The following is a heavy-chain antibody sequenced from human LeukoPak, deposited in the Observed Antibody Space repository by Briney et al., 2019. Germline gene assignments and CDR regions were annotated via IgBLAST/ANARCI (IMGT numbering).Heavy chain of an antibody. D-gene: IGHD3-22*01. CDR1: GGSISSGDYY. J-gene: IGHJ3*02. Sequence: SETLSLTCTVSGGSISSGDYYWSWIRQPPGKGLEWIGYIYYSGSTNYNPSLKSRVTISVDTSKNQFSLKLSSVTAADTAVYYCASRVTYYYDSSGPDAFDIWGQGTMVTVSS. CDR2: IYYSGST. V-gene: IGHV4-30-4*08. CDR3: ASRVTYYYDSSGPDAFDI.